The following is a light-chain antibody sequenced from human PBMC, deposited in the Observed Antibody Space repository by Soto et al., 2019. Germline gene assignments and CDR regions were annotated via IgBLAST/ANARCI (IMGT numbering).Light chain of an antibody. Sequence: DIELTQSPCTLSASLGEGATLSCRASQSVSSNYLAWYQQKPGQAPKLLIYGSSNMATGIPDRFSGTGSGTDFTLTISSLQPEDFATYYCQHFENSRLTFGQGTKVDIK. CDR3: QHFENSRLT. CDR2: GSS. CDR1: QSVSSNY. V-gene: IGKV3-20*01. J-gene: IGKJ1*01.